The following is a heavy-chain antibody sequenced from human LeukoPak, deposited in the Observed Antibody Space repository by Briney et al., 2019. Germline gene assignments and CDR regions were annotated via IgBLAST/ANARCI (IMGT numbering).Heavy chain of an antibody. Sequence: TXTXSGGSISRGDYEWGWLRQPPGRGLEGIGYIYYSGSTYYHPSLKTRLTISVDTSKNQFSLKLSSVTAADTAVYYCASRGYSGLDYWGQGTLVTVSS. J-gene: IGHJ4*02. CDR2: IYYSGST. CDR3: ASRGYSGLDY. V-gene: IGHV4-30-4*01. D-gene: IGHD5-12*01. CDR1: GGSISRGDYE.